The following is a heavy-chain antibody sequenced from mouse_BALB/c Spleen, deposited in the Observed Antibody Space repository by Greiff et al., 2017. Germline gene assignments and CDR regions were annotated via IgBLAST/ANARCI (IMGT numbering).Heavy chain of an antibody. CDR1: GYTFTSYW. CDR2: INPSTGYT. J-gene: IGHJ3*01. V-gene: IGHV1-7*01. Sequence: VQLQESGAELAKPGASVKMSCKASGYTFTSYWMHWVKQRPGQGLEWIGYINPSTGYTEYNQKFKDKATLTADKSSSTAYMQLSSLTSEDSAVYYCASLIQTWFAYWGQGTLVTVSA. CDR3: ASLIQTWFAY.